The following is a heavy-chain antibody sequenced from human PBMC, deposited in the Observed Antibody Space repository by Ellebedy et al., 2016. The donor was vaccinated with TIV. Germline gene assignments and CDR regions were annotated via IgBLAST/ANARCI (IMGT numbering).Heavy chain of an antibody. CDR2: MSDSGTS. Sequence: SETLSLXCAVSGGSFSGYYWTWIRQPPGKGLEWIAEMSDSGTSNYNPSLRSRVTMSLDTSKNQFSLKLRSVTAADTAVYYCAREGTSPDATRWWFDPWGQGTLVTVSS. V-gene: IGHV4-34*01. CDR3: AREGTSPDATRWWFDP. CDR1: GGSFSGYY. D-gene: IGHD2-2*01. J-gene: IGHJ5*02.